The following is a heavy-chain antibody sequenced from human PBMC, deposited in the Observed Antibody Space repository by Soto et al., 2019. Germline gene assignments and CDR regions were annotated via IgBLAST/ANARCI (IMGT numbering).Heavy chain of an antibody. Sequence: GGSLRLSCAASGFTFSDYALHWVRQAPGKGLEWVAIISYDGSNIYYAHSVKGRFTISRDNSKNTLYLQMNSLRAEDTAVYYCAIDQDYAIGRANYFDYWGQGTLVTVSS. CDR2: ISYDGSNI. J-gene: IGHJ4*02. D-gene: IGHD3-16*01. CDR3: AIDQDYAIGRANYFDY. V-gene: IGHV3-30-3*01. CDR1: GFTFSDYA.